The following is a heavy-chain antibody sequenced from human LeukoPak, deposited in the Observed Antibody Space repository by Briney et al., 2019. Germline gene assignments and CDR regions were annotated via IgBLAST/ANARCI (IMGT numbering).Heavy chain of an antibody. Sequence: PGGSLRLSYAASGFTFSTHTMAWVRQAPGKGLEWVSYISGSTSVIYYADSVKGRFTISRDNAKNSLYLQMNSLRTEDTAIYYCASGLNYIDVWGNGTAVTVS. CDR2: ISGSTSVI. J-gene: IGHJ6*03. CDR3: ASGLNYIDV. V-gene: IGHV3-48*01. CDR1: GFTFSTHT.